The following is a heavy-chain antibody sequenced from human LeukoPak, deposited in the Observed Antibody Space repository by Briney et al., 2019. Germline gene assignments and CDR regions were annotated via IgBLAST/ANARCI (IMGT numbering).Heavy chain of an antibody. J-gene: IGHJ4*02. CDR2: IIPIFSIT. CDR1: GYTFTSYG. D-gene: IGHD4-17*01. Sequence: GASVKVSCKASGYTFTSYGISWVRQAPGQGLEWMGRIIPIFSITNYAQKFQGRVTITADKSTSTAYMELSSLRSEDTAVYYCARVRYGDYDGGYWGQGTLVTVSS. CDR3: ARVRYGDYDGGY. V-gene: IGHV1-69*04.